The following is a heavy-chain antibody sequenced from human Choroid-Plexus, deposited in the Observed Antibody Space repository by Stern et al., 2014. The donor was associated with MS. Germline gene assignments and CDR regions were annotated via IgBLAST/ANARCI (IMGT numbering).Heavy chain of an antibody. D-gene: IGHD2/OR15-2a*01. CDR1: GFSFSSFG. J-gene: IGHJ4*02. CDR3: AKDRQYLTFFFDF. V-gene: IGHV3-30*18. CDR2: ISYDGSK. Sequence: VQLVESGGGVVQPGRPLRLSCAASGFSFSSFGMHWVRQAPGKGLEWVALISYDGSKDYADSVKGRFAISRDNSKNTLYLQKNNLRAEDTALYYCAKDRQYLTFFFDFWGQGSLVTVSS.